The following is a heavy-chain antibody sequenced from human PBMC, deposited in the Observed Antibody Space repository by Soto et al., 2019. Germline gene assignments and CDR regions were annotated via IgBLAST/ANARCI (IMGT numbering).Heavy chain of an antibody. CDR1: GFTFSSYG. D-gene: IGHD3-9*01. CDR2: ISYDGSNK. V-gene: IGHV3-30*18. J-gene: IGHJ6*02. CDR3: AKDRLRYFDWLFNGMDV. Sequence: QVQLVESGGGVVQPGRSLRLSCAASGFTFSSYGMHWVRQAPGKGLEWVAVISYDGSNKYYADSVKGRFTISRDNSKKPLYLQMNSLRAEDTAVYYCAKDRLRYFDWLFNGMDVWGQGTTVTVSS.